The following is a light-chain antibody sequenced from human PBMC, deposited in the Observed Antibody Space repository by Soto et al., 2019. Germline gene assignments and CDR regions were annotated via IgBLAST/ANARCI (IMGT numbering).Light chain of an antibody. CDR1: QSVSSSY. V-gene: IGKV3-20*01. CDR2: GAS. Sequence: EIVLTQSPGTLSLSPGERATLSCRASQSVSSSYLAWYQQKPGQAPRLLIDGASSRATGIPDRFSGSWSGTDFTLTISRLEPEDFAVYYCQQYGSLLTFGGGTKVEIK. J-gene: IGKJ4*01. CDR3: QQYGSLLT.